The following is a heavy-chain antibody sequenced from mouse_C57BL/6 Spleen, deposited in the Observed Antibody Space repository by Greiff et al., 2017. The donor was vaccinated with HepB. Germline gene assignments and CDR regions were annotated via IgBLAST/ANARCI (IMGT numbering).Heavy chain of an antibody. Sequence: VQLQQSGPELVKPGASVKISCKASGYSFTGYYMNWVKQSPEKSLEWIGEINPSTGGTTYNQKFKAKATLTVDKSSSTAYMQLKSLTSEDSAVYYCARSYYGSSLFDYWGQGTTLTVSS. CDR2: INPSTGGT. V-gene: IGHV1-42*01. CDR1: GYSFTGYY. J-gene: IGHJ2*01. D-gene: IGHD1-1*01. CDR3: ARSYYGSSLFDY.